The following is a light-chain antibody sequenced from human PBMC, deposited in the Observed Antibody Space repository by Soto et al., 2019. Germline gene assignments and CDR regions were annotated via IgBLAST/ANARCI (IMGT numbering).Light chain of an antibody. Sequence: AALEHPLAIAFTSGQSATLSCTGTSSDVGGYNYVSLYQQHPGKAPKLMIYDVSKRPSGVPDRFSGSKSGNTASLTISGLQAEDEADYYCCSYAGSYTYVFGTGTKVTVL. V-gene: IGLV2-11*01. CDR1: SSDVGGYNY. J-gene: IGLJ1*01. CDR2: DVS. CDR3: CSYAGSYTYV.